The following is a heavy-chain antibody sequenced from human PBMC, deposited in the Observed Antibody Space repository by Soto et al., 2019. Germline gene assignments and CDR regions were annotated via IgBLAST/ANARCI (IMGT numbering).Heavy chain of an antibody. V-gene: IGHV2-70*01. CDR2: IDWDDDK. Sequence: SGPTLVNPTQTLTLTCTFSGFSLSTSGMCVSWIRQPPGKALEWLALIDWDDDKYYSTSLKTRLTISKDTSKNQVVLTMTNMDPVDTATYYCARIGAIAVAGPYFDYWGQGTLVTVSS. CDR1: GFSLSTSGMC. J-gene: IGHJ4*02. D-gene: IGHD6-19*01. CDR3: ARIGAIAVAGPYFDY.